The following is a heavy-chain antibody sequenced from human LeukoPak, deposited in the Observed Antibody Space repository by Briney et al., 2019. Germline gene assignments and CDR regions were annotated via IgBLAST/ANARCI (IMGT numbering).Heavy chain of an antibody. CDR1: GFTLSSYA. J-gene: IGHJ4*02. V-gene: IGHV3-23*01. CDR3: ARGGSEYDLAPFDY. D-gene: IGHD2/OR15-2a*01. CDR2: ISGSGGST. Sequence: GGSLRLSCAASGFTLSSYAMSWVRQAPGKGLEWVSAISGSGGSTYYADSVKGRFTISRDNSKNTLYLQMNSLRAEDTAVYYCARGGSEYDLAPFDYWGQGALVTVSS.